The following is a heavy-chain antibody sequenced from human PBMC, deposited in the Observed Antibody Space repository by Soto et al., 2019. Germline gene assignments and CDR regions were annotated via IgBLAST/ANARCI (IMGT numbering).Heavy chain of an antibody. CDR1: GGSISSYY. CDR2: IYYTGST. CDR3: ARDPPFFDYDILTGYAQRPFDI. V-gene: IGHV4-59*01. D-gene: IGHD3-9*01. Sequence: PSETLSLTCTVSGGSISSYYWSWIRQPPGKGLEWIAYIYYTGSTNYNPSLKSRVTLSADTSKNQFSLKLSSVTAADTAMYYCARDPPFFDYDILTGYAQRPFDIWGQGTMVT. J-gene: IGHJ3*02.